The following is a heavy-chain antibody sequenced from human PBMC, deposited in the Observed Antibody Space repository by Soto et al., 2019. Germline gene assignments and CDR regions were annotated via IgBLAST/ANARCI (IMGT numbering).Heavy chain of an antibody. D-gene: IGHD2-2*01. Sequence: QVQLAQSETEVKKPGASVKVSCKTSGYIFTSYYIHWVRQAPGQGLEWMGIINPSGGTTTYAQKFQGRVTMTRDTSTSTVYMELSSLRSEDTAVYYCARGPATAPDAYWGLGTLVTVSS. CDR1: GYIFTSYY. CDR3: ARGPATAPDAY. CDR2: INPSGGTT. J-gene: IGHJ4*02. V-gene: IGHV1-46*01.